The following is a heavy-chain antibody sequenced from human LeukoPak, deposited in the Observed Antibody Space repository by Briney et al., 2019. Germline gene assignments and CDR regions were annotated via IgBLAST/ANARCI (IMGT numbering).Heavy chain of an antibody. V-gene: IGHV3-23*01. D-gene: IGHD3-10*01. CDR3: AKDTTMVRGVIIPYDY. J-gene: IGHJ4*02. CDR2: ISGSGGST. CDR1: GFTLSSYA. Sequence: PGGSLRLSCAASGFTLSSYAMSWVRQAPGKGLEWVSAISGSGGSTYYADSVKGRFTISRDNSKNTLYLQMNSLRAEDTAVYYCAKDTTMVRGVIIPYDYWGQGTLVTVSS.